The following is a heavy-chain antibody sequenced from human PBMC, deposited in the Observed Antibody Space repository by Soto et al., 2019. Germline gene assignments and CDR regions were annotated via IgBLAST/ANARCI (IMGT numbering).Heavy chain of an antibody. CDR1: GGSISSGGYY. CDR3: ARDMFEKGYYDSSGPIGMDV. V-gene: IGHV4-31*03. CDR2: IYYSGST. J-gene: IGHJ6*02. D-gene: IGHD3-22*01. Sequence: SETLSLTCTVSGGSISSGGYYWSWIRQHPGKGLEWIGYIYYSGSTYYNPSLKSRVTISVDTSKNQFSLKLSSVTAADTAVYYCARDMFEKGYYDSSGPIGMDVWGQGTTVTVYS.